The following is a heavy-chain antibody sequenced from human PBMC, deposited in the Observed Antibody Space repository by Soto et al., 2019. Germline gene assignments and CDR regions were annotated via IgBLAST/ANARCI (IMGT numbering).Heavy chain of an antibody. Sequence: QVRLVQSGAEVGQPGASVKVSCKASGHTSRNNGISWVREAPGQGLEWMGFINANTGATNYARKFRGRLTLTTDTFTRTVDMELRSLRSDDTAVYYCGRDEAQWDQRFLDYWGPGTLVTVSS. CDR2: INANTGAT. V-gene: IGHV1-18*01. J-gene: IGHJ4*02. CDR3: GRDEAQWDQRFLDY. D-gene: IGHD1-26*01. CDR1: GHTSRNNG.